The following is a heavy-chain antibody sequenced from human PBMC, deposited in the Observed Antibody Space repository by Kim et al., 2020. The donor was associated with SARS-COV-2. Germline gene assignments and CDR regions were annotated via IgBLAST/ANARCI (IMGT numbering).Heavy chain of an antibody. CDR3: ARDSYYVSGQAYFDY. D-gene: IGHD3-10*01. V-gene: IGHV4-34*01. Sequence: SETLSLTCAVYGGSFSGYYWSWIRQPPGKGLEWIGEINHSGSTNYNPSLKSRVTISVDTSKNQFSLKLSSVTAADTAVYYCARDSYYVSGQAYFDYWGQG. CDR1: GGSFSGYY. CDR2: INHSGST. J-gene: IGHJ4*02.